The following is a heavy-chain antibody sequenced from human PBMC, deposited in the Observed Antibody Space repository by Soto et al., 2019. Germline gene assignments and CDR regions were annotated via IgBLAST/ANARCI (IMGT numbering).Heavy chain of an antibody. Sequence: PSETLSLTCTVSGGSISSSSYYWGWIRQPPGKGLEWIGSIYYSGSTFYNPSLKSRVTISVDTSKNQFSLKLSSVTAADTAVFYCARTDXGGYSXGHXXDYWGQGTLVTVSS. CDR3: ARTDXGGYSXGHXXDY. CDR2: IYYSGST. D-gene: IGHD5-18*01. CDR1: GGSISSSSYY. J-gene: IGHJ4*02. V-gene: IGHV4-39*01.